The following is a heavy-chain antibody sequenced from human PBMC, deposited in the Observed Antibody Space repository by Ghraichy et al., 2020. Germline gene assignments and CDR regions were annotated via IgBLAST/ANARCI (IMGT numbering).Heavy chain of an antibody. D-gene: IGHD6-6*01. CDR3: AKYSSSSGAMDY. Sequence: SLNISLTCAISGDSVSSNSAAWNWIRQSPSRGLEWLGRTYYRSKWYNDYAVSVKSRITINPDTSKNQFSLQLNSVTPEDTAVYYCAKYSSSSGAMDYWGQGTLVTVSS. V-gene: IGHV6-1*01. CDR2: TYYRSKWYN. CDR1: GDSVSSNSAA. J-gene: IGHJ4*02.